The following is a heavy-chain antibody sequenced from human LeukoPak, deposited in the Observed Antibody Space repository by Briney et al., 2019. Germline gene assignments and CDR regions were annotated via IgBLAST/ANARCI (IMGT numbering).Heavy chain of an antibody. CDR2: VRSSANSYAT. J-gene: IGHJ4*02. CDR3: VRQGVSGSFDY. Sequence: GGSLRLSCAASGFMFSGSAMHWVRQASGKGLEWVGRVRSSANSYATTYDASVTGRCTISRDDSRNTAYLQMDGLTTEDTAVYYCVRQGVSGSFDYWGQGTLVTVSS. D-gene: IGHD3-10*01. V-gene: IGHV3-73*01. CDR1: GFMFSGSA.